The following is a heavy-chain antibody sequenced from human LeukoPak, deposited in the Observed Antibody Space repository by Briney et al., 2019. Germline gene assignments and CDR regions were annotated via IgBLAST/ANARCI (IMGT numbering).Heavy chain of an antibody. CDR3: AKNYDSSGYHVGFDP. J-gene: IGHJ5*02. V-gene: IGHV3-23*01. CDR2: IRGSDGTN. CDR1: GFGFSNYA. D-gene: IGHD3-22*01. Sequence: GGALRLSCASPGFGFSNYAMSGVGEAPGKGVEWVSAIRGSDGTNLYAASVKGGFPTSRDNTKNRLYLQMSSRRAEDTAVYYCAKNYDSSGYHVGFDPWGQGTLVTVSS.